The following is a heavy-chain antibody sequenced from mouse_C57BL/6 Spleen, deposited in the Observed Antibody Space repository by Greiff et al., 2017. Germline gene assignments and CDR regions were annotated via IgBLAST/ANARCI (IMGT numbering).Heavy chain of an antibody. D-gene: IGHD2-12*01. CDR2: IDPSDSYT. Sequence: QVQLQQPGAELVMPGASVKLSCKASGYNFTSYWMHWVKQRPGQGLEWIGEIDPSDSYTNYTQKFKGKSTLTVDKSSSTAYMQLSSLTSEDSAVYYCARDTTRAMDYWGQGTSVTVSS. J-gene: IGHJ4*01. CDR1: GYNFTSYW. V-gene: IGHV1-69*01. CDR3: ARDTTRAMDY.